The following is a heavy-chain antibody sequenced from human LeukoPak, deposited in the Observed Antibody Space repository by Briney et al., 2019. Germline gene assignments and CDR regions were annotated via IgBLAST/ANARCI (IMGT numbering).Heavy chain of an antibody. CDR1: GGSISSSSYY. CDR3: ARGEDFERYYLAY. V-gene: IGHV4-39*07. CDR2: IYYSGST. Sequence: SETLSLTCTASGGSISSSSYYWGWIRQPPGKGLEWIGTIYYSGSTYYNPSLKSRVTISVDTSKNQFSLKLTSVTAADTAVYFCARGEDFERYYLAYWGQGTLVTVSS. D-gene: IGHD3-9*01. J-gene: IGHJ4*02.